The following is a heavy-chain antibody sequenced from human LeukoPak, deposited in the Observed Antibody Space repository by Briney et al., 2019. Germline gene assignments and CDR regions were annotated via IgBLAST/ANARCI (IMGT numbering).Heavy chain of an antibody. V-gene: IGHV1-8*01. CDR2: MNPNSGNT. Sequence: ASVTVSCKASGYTFTSYDINWVRQAPGQGLEWMGWMNPNSGNTGYAQKFQGRVTMTRNTSISTAYMELSSLRSEDTAVYYCARPGVYDFWSGYASRLAFDIWGQGTMVTVSS. CDR1: GYTFTSYD. CDR3: ARPGVYDFWSGYASRLAFDI. D-gene: IGHD3-3*01. J-gene: IGHJ3*02.